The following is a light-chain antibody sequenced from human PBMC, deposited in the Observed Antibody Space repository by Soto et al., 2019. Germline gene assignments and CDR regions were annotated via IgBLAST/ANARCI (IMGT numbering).Light chain of an antibody. J-gene: IGKJ3*01. V-gene: IGKV3-20*01. CDR3: QHYGSSLFT. CDR2: GAS. Sequence: ETVLTQSPGTVSLSLGERATLSCRASQSVSSSFLAWYQQKPGQAPRLLIYGASSRATGIPDRFSGSGSGTDFTLTISRLEPDDCAVYYCQHYGSSLFTFGPGTKVDI. CDR1: QSVSSSF.